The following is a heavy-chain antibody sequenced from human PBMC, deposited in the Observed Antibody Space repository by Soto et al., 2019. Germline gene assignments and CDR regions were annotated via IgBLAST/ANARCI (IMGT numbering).Heavy chain of an antibody. CDR2: IYYSGST. J-gene: IGHJ6*02. CDR3: ARVGKSYYYYGMDV. V-gene: IGHV4-31*03. Sequence: QVQLQESGPGLVKPSQTLSLTCTVSGGSISSGGYYWSWIRQHPGKGLEWIGYIYYSGSTYYNPSLKSRVTIAGDTSKNQFSLKLSSVTAADTAVYYWARVGKSYYYYGMDVWGQGTTGTVSS. CDR1: GGSISSGGYY.